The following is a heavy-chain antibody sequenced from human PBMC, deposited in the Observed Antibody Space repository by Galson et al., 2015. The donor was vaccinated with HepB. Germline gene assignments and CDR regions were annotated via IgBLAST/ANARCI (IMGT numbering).Heavy chain of an antibody. CDR1: GFAFGTHS. CDR3: AKGTERRLTTMTSHNYFDH. V-gene: IGHV3-23*01. Sequence: SLRLSCAGSGFAFGTHSMTWVRQAPGKGLQWVSTITAGGRTTYAESVTGRFVTSRDNSNNKVYLQMNTLTVADTAVYYCAKGTERRLTTMTSHNYFDHWGRGALVTVSS. J-gene: IGHJ4*02. D-gene: IGHD2-2*01. CDR2: ITAGGRT.